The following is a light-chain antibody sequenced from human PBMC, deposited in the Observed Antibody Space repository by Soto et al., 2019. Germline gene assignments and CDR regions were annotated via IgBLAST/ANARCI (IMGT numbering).Light chain of an antibody. CDR1: SSNIGNNY. CDR2: DNN. CDR3: GTWDSSLNAYV. J-gene: IGLJ1*01. Sequence: QSVLTQPPSVSAAPCQKVTISCSGSSSNIGNNYVSWYQQLPGTAPKLLIYDNNKRPSGIPDRFSGSKSGTSATLGITGLQTGDEADYYCGTWDSSLNAYVSGTGTKATVL. V-gene: IGLV1-51*01.